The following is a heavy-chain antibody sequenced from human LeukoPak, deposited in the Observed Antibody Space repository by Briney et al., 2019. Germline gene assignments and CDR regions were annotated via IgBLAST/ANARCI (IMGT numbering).Heavy chain of an antibody. CDR2: ISYDGSNK. D-gene: IGHD3-22*01. V-gene: IGHV3-30*03. CDR3: VKSGYYITDPFDY. Sequence: QPGRSLRLSCAASGFTFSNYGMHWVRQAPGKGLEWVAVISYDGSNKYYADSVKGRFTISRDNAKNTLYLQMNSLSTEDTAVYYCVKSGYYITDPFDYWGQGSLVTVS. CDR1: GFTFSNYG. J-gene: IGHJ4*02.